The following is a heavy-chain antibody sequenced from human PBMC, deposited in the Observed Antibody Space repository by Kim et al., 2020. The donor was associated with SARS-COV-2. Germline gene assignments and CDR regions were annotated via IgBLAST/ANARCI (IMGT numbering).Heavy chain of an antibody. CDR3: ARDLRGAFDI. V-gene: IGHV4-34*09. CDR2: ST. J-gene: IGHJ3*02. D-gene: IGHD3-16*01. Sequence: STTYNPSLTSRVPISVATSKNQFSLKLSSVTAADTAVYYGARDLRGAFDIWGQGTMVTVSS.